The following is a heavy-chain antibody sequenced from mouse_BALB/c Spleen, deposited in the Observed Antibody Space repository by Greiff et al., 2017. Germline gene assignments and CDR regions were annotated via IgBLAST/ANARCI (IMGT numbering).Heavy chain of an antibody. Sequence: QVQLKQSGPELVRPGASVKMSCEASGYTFTSYWMHWVKQRPGQGLEWIGMIDPANSETRLNQKFKDKATLNVDKSSNTAYMQLSSLTSEDSAVYFCARVLITTVAEGDYWGQGTTLTVSS. V-gene: IGHV1S127*01. D-gene: IGHD1-1*01. CDR2: IDPANSET. CDR3: ARVLITTVAEGDY. CDR1: GYTFTSYW. J-gene: IGHJ2*01.